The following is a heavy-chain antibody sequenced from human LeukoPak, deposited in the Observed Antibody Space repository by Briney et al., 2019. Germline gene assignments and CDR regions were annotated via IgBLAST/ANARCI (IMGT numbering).Heavy chain of an antibody. D-gene: IGHD2-2*01. V-gene: IGHV4-31*03. CDR2: IYYSGST. J-gene: IGHJ6*02. Sequence: SQTLSLTCTVSGGYISSGGYYWSWIRQHPGKGLEWIGYIYYSGSTYYNPSLKSRVTISVDTSKNQFSLKLSSVTAADTAVYYCARASDGLYYYYYGMDVWGQGTTVTVSS. CDR3: ARASDGLYYYYYGMDV. CDR1: GGYISSGGYY.